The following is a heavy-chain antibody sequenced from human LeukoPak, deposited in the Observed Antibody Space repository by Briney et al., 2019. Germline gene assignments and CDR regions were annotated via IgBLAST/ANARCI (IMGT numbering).Heavy chain of an antibody. CDR2: INPNSGGT. CDR1: GYTFTGYY. Sequence: VASVKVSCKASGYTFTGYYMHWVRQAPGQGLEWMGWINPNSGGTNYAQKFQGRVTMTRDTSISTAYMELSRLRSDDTAVYYCARDPGTTGTTDYWGQGTLVTVS. D-gene: IGHD1-1*01. J-gene: IGHJ4*02. CDR3: ARDPGTTGTTDY. V-gene: IGHV1-2*02.